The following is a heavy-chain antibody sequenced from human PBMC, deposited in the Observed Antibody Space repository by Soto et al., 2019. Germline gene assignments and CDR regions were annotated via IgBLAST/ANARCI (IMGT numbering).Heavy chain of an antibody. CDR2: MYYGGNT. J-gene: IGHJ4*02. Sequence: QVQLEEAGPGLVKPSETLSLACSASGASVTTYYWTWIRQPPGKTLERIGQMYYGGNTDYNPSLKGRVSFSVDTSKNQFSLNLTSLTAADTAVYYCATGRGGYATPYWGQGILVVVSS. CDR3: ATGRGGYATPY. V-gene: IGHV4-59*02. D-gene: IGHD5-12*01. CDR1: GASVTTYY.